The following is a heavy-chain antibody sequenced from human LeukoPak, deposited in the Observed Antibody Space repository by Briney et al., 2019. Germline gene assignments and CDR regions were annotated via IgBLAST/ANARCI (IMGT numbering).Heavy chain of an antibody. CDR3: ARAISGYERVIPQKYNWFDP. V-gene: IGHV1-2*04. CDR1: GYTFTGYY. J-gene: IGHJ5*02. D-gene: IGHD5-12*01. Sequence: ASVKVSCKASGYTFTGYYMHWVRQAPGQGLEWMGWINPNSGGTNYAQKFQGWVTMTRDTSISTAYMELSRLRSDDTAVYYCARAISGYERVIPQKYNWFDPWGQGTLVTVSS. CDR2: INPNSGGT.